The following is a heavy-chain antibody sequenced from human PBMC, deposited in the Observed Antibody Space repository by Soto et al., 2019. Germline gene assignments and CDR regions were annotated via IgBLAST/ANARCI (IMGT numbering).Heavy chain of an antibody. J-gene: IGHJ4*02. Sequence: HPGGSLRLSCAASGFTFSRYAMNWVRQAPGKGLEWVSAISGSGGSTYYADSVKGRFTISRDNSKNTLYLQMNSLRAEDTAVYYWAKDHCTTTVCYFHAWGQATQVTV. D-gene: IGHD2-8*01. V-gene: IGHV3-23*01. CDR3: AKDHCTTTVCYFHA. CDR2: ISGSGGST. CDR1: GFTFSRYA.